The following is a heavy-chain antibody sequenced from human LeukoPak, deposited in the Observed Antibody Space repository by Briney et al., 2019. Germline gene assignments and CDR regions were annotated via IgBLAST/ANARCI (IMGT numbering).Heavy chain of an antibody. D-gene: IGHD3-9*01. V-gene: IGHV1-18*01. Sequence: GASVKVSCKASGYTFTMYGICWVRPAPGQGLQWLGWISPHNGNTKYAQDLQGRVSMTTDTSTSTAYLELRSLRSDDTAIYYCARDLNYVTLGYDILADVGYYFDYWGQGSLVTVSS. CDR1: GYTFTMYG. CDR2: ISPHNGNT. J-gene: IGHJ4*02. CDR3: ARDLNYVTLGYDILADVGYYFDY.